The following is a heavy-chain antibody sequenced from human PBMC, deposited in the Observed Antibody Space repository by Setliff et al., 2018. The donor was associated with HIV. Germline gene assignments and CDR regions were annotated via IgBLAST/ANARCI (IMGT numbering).Heavy chain of an antibody. CDR1: GDSISSGRYF. CDR2: ISDSGNT. Sequence: NPSETLSLTCTVSGDSISSGRYFWTWIRQPPGKGLEWIGYISDSGNTYYNPSLKSRISISVDPSMNHFSLKLSSVTAADTAVYYCARVWFGVDAFDIWGQGTMVTVSS. CDR3: ARVWFGVDAFDI. D-gene: IGHD3-10*01. J-gene: IGHJ3*02. V-gene: IGHV4-31*03.